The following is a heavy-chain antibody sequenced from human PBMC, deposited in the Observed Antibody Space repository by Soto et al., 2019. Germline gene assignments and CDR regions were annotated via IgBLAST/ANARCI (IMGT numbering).Heavy chain of an antibody. V-gene: IGHV1-2*02. CDR3: ARGGSRGWPYYYVFDV. J-gene: IGHJ6*02. CDR1: GYTFTGYY. CDR2: ISPDGGGT. Sequence: QVQLVQSGAEVKKPGTSMKVSCKASGYTFTGYYINWVRQAPGQGLEWMGWISPDGGGTNYAQRFQGSVTMTRDTSISTDYMELNSLTSGDAAVYYCARGGSRGWPYYYVFDVWGQGTSVTVSS. D-gene: IGHD6-19*01.